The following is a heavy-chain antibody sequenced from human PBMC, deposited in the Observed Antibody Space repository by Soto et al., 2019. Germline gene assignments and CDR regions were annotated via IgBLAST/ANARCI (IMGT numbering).Heavy chain of an antibody. CDR1: GGSISSSSYY. V-gene: IGHV4-39*01. CDR3: ARLYNYYDSSGYFDY. J-gene: IGHJ4*02. D-gene: IGHD3-22*01. Sequence: PSETLSLTCTVSGGSISSSSYYWGWIRQPPGKGLEWIGSIYYSGSTYYNPSLKSRVTISVDTSKNQFSLKLSSVTAADTAVYYCARLYNYYDSSGYFDYWGQGTLVTVSS. CDR2: IYYSGST.